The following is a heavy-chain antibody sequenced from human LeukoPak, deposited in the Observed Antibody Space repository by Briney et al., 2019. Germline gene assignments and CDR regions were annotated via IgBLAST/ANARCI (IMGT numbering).Heavy chain of an antibody. CDR3: AKTPNSGNYYASFDY. D-gene: IGHD1-26*01. CDR2: ISGSGGTT. Sequence: GRSLRLSCAASGFTFSNYAMSWVRQAPGKGLEWVSVISGSGGTTYYAGSVKGRFTISRDNSKDTLYLQMNSLRAEDTAVYYCAKTPNSGNYYASFDYWGQGTLVTVSS. J-gene: IGHJ4*02. CDR1: GFTFSNYA. V-gene: IGHV3-23*01.